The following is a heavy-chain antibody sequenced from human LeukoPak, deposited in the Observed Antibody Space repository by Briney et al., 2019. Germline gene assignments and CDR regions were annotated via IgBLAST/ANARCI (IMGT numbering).Heavy chain of an antibody. CDR3: ARDFGAPAP. J-gene: IGHJ5*02. Sequence: PGGSLRLSCAASGFTFSNYWMHWVRQAPGKGLVWVSRINGDGSRTNYADSVKGRFTTSRDNAKNTLYLQMSILRVEDTALYYCARDFGAPAPWGQGTLVTVSS. CDR1: GFTFSNYW. CDR2: INGDGSRT. D-gene: IGHD3-3*01. V-gene: IGHV3-74*01.